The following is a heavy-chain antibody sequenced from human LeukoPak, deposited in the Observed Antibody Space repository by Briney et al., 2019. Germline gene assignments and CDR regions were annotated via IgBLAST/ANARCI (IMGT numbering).Heavy chain of an antibody. D-gene: IGHD1-26*01. Sequence: SQTLSLTCTDSGGSISSGDYYWSWIRQPPGKGLEWIGYIYYSGSTYYNPSLKSRVTISVDTSKNQFSLKLSSVTAADTAVYYCASAVGAYHRPFDYWGQGTLVTVSS. CDR1: GGSISSGDYY. CDR2: IYYSGST. J-gene: IGHJ4*02. V-gene: IGHV4-30-4*01. CDR3: ASAVGAYHRPFDY.